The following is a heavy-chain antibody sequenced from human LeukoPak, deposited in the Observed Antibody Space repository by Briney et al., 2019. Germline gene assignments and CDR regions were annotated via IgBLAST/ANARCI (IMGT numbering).Heavy chain of an antibody. V-gene: IGHV1-2*06. J-gene: IGHJ5*02. CDR2: INPNSGGT. CDR3: ARGAYYDFWSGYPNWFDP. CDR1: GYTFTGYY. Sequence: ASVKVSCKASGYTFTGYYMHWVRQAPGQGLEWMGRINPNSGGTNYAQKFQGRVTMTRDTSISTAYMELSSLRSEDTAVYYCARGAYYDFWSGYPNWFDPWGQGTLVTVSS. D-gene: IGHD3-3*01.